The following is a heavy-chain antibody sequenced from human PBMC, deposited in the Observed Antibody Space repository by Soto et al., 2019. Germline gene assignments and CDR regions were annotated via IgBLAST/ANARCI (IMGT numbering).Heavy chain of an antibody. V-gene: IGHV3-48*03. CDR2: IHSGGSRI. J-gene: IGHJ6*02. Sequence: PGGSLRLSCAASGFTFGTYHMNWVRQAPVKGLEWVSYIHSGGSRIYYADSVKGRFTISGDNAKNSLYLQMNSLRAEDTAVYYCARDGSTVTTNYHYAMDVWGQGTTVTVSS. CDR1: GFTFGTYH. D-gene: IGHD4-17*01. CDR3: ARDGSTVTTNYHYAMDV.